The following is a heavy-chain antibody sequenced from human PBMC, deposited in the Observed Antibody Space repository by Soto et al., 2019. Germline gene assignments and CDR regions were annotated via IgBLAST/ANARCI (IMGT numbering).Heavy chain of an antibody. V-gene: IGHV3-33*01. J-gene: IGHJ4*02. CDR2: IWFDGSNA. D-gene: IGHD5-12*01. CDR1: GFTFSNCG. Sequence: QAQLVESGGGVVQPGRSLRLSCTTSGFTFSNCGFHWVRQAPGKGLEWVAIIWFDGSNANYTDSVKGRFTISRDNSKNTVYLQMNSLSPVDTSMYYCARGKSGYDFEIDYWGQGTLVTVSS. CDR3: ARGKSGYDFEIDY.